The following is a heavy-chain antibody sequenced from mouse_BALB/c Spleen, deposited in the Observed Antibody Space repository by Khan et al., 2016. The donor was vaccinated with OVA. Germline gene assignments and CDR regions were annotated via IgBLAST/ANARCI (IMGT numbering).Heavy chain of an antibody. D-gene: IGHD3-3*01. V-gene: IGHV1-18*01. CDR1: GYTFPEYT. J-gene: IGHJ4*01. Sequence: VQLQQSGPELVKPGASVKISCKTSGYTFPEYTVHWVKQSLGKSLDWIGVINPKNGDTAHNQKFKGKATLTVDKSSSTAYMEFRSLTSEDSAVYYCARDAGRYWGQGTSVTVAS. CDR3: ARDAGRY. CDR2: INPKNGDT.